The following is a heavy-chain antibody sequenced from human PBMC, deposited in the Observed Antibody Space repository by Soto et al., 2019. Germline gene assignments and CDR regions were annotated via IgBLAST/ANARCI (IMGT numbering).Heavy chain of an antibody. Sequence: QVHLVQSGAEVKKPGASVKVSCKTSGYTFTSYGISWVRQAPGQGLESMGWISGYDGRTNLAQKVQDRVTMTTDTSASTGYMELRSPRSDDTAVYYCAREGDVPYYYYGMDVWGQGTTVTVSS. CDR2: ISGYDGRT. CDR3: AREGDVPYYYYGMDV. D-gene: IGHD2-21*01. V-gene: IGHV1-18*01. J-gene: IGHJ6*02. CDR1: GYTFTSYG.